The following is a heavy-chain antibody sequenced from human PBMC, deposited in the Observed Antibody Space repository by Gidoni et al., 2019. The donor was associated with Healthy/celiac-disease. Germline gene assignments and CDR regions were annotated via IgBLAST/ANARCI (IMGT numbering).Heavy chain of an antibody. CDR3: ARHLGPDYMDSSSWER. J-gene: IGHJ4*02. CDR1: GYSFTSYW. D-gene: IGHD6-13*01. V-gene: IGHV5-10-1*03. CDR2: IDPSDSYT. Sequence: EVQLVQSGAEVKKPGESLRISCKGSGYSFTSYWISWVRQMPGKGLEWMGRIDPSDSYTNYSPSFQGHVTISADKSISTAYLQWSSLKASDTAMYYCARHLGPDYMDSSSWERWGQGTLVTVSS.